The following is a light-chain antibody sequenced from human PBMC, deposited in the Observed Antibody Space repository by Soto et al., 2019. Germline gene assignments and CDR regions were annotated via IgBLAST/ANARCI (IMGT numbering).Light chain of an antibody. CDR3: KQRSNLIT. J-gene: IGKJ5*01. V-gene: IGKV3-11*01. CDR1: QSVSSY. Sequence: EIVLTQSPATLSLSPGERATLSCRASQSVSSYLAWYQQKPGQAPRLLIYDASNRATGIPARFSGSGSGTDFTLTISSLEPEDFAVYYCKQRSNLITLGKGARLEIK. CDR2: DAS.